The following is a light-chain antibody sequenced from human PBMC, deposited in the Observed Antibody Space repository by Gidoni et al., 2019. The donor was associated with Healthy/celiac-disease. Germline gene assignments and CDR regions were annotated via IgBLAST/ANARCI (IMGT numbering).Light chain of an antibody. CDR2: KDS. V-gene: IGLV3-25*02. CDR1: ALPKQY. CDR3: QSADSSGTVV. J-gene: IGLJ2*01. Sequence: SYELPQPPSVSVSPGQTASITCSGHALPKQYAYWYQQKPGQAPVLVIYKDSERPSGIPERFSGSSSGTTVTLTISGVQAEDEADYYCQSADSSGTVVFGGGTKLTVL.